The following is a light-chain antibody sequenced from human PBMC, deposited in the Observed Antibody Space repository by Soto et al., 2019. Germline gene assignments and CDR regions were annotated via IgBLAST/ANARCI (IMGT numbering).Light chain of an antibody. J-gene: IGKJ4*01. CDR3: QQYNSYSPLT. CDR2: DTF. V-gene: IGKV1-5*01. CDR1: QSISSW. Sequence: DIQMTQSPSSLSASVGDRVSITCRASQSISSWLAWYQQKPGKAPKLLMFDTFSLESGVPSRFSGSRSGTEFTLTISSLQPDDYVNYSCQQYNSYSPLTVGGGTKVDIK.